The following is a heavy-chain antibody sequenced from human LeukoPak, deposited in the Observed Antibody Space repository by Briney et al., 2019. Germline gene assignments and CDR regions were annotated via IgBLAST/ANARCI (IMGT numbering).Heavy chain of an antibody. CDR1: GYSISNGYY. CDR3: ARQHDSYYYYYIDV. V-gene: IGHV4-38-2*01. CDR2: LYHSDSA. Sequence: SETLSLTCAVSGYSISNGYYWVWIRQPPGRGLEWIGSLYHSDSAYYNTSLRSRVSMSVDTSKNQFSLTLSFVTAADTAVYYCARQHDSYYYYYIDVRGPGTTVTVSS. J-gene: IGHJ6*03.